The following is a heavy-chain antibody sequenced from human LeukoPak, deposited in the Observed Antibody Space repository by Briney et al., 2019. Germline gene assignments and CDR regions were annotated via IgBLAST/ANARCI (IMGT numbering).Heavy chain of an antibody. D-gene: IGHD3-3*01. Sequence: SVKVSCKASGGTFSSYAISWVRQAPGQGLEWMGGIIPIFGTANYAQKFQGSVTITADESTSTAYMELSSLRSEDTAVYYCARGDFGVTGGDYWGQGTLVTVSS. CDR3: ARGDFGVTGGDY. V-gene: IGHV1-69*13. CDR1: GGTFSSYA. J-gene: IGHJ4*02. CDR2: IIPIFGTA.